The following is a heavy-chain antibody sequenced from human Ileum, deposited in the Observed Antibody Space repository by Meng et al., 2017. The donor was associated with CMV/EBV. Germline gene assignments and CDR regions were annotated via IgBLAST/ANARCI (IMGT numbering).Heavy chain of an antibody. CDR2: IHYTGRTT. CDR1: GFAFSKYS. CDR3: AKDRTPDSRYNFDR. V-gene: IGHV3-23*03. J-gene: IGHJ4*02. Sequence: GESLKISCSASGFAFSKYSMNWVRLVPGKGLEWLSIIHYTGRTTYYADSVKVRFIISRDNSRSVLYLEMNSLRVEDTAVYYCAKDRTPDSRYNFDRWGQGTLVTVSS. D-gene: IGHD2-2*02.